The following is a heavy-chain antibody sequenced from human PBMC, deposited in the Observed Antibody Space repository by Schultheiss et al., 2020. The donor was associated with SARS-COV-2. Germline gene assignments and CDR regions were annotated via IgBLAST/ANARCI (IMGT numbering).Heavy chain of an antibody. D-gene: IGHD2-2*01. CDR1: GFTFDDYA. CDR3: AKGGSSTSQWSYYYGMDV. CDR2: ISGSGGST. J-gene: IGHJ6*02. Sequence: GGSLRLSCAASGFTFDDYAMHWVRQAPGKGLEWVSAISGSGGSTYYADSVKGRFTISRDNSKNTLYLQMNSLRAEDTAVYYCAKGGSSTSQWSYYYGMDVWGQGTTVTVSS. V-gene: IGHV3-23*01.